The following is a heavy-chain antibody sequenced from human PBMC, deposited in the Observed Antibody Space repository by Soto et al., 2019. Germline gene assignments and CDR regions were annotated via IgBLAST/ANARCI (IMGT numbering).Heavy chain of an antibody. V-gene: IGHV4-61*01. D-gene: IGHD3-22*01. CDR2: IYYSGST. CDR1: GGSVSSGSYY. CDR3: ASYIPPYYYDSSGYHFDY. J-gene: IGHJ4*02. Sequence: SETLSLTCTVSGGSVSSGSYYWSWIRQPPGKGLEWIGYIYYSGSTNYNPSLKSRVTISVDTSKNQFSLKLSSVTAADTAVYYCASYIPPYYYDSSGYHFDYWGQGTLVTVSS.